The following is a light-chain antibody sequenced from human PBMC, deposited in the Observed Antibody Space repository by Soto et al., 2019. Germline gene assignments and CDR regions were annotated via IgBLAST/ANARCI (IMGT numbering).Light chain of an antibody. CDR1: QSISSW. CDR2: APS. V-gene: IGKV1D-16*01. Sequence: DIQMTQSPSSLSESXGDRVTISXXASQSISSWLAWYQQKPGKAPKLLIYAPSNFQSGVPSRFSGSGSGTHFTLTISSLQPEDFATYYCQQLHGYPITFGQGTRLEIK. J-gene: IGKJ5*01. CDR3: QQLHGYPIT.